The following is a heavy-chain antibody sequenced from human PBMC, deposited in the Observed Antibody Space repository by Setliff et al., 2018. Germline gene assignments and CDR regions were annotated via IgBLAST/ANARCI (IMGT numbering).Heavy chain of an antibody. V-gene: IGHV4-39*01. D-gene: IGHD1-1*01. CDR1: GASIRGGSGGSFY. CDR3: ARTGTYRYFDF. Sequence: LETLSLTCTVSGASIRGGSGGSFYWAWIRQPPGKGLEWIGSVLYSGTTFYNPSLKSPVTISVDTSNNQFSLNLKSVTAADTAVYFCARTGTYRYFDFWGQGTQVTVSS. J-gene: IGHJ4*02. CDR2: VLYSGTT.